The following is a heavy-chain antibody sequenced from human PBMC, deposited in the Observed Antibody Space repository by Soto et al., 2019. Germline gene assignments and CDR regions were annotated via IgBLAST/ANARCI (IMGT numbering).Heavy chain of an antibody. CDR2: INGDGSVT. CDR3: GRVKGTSGWGAFYY. V-gene: IGHV3-74*01. J-gene: IGHJ4*02. Sequence: EVQLVESGGGLVQPGGSLRLSCTASGFTFSGFWMHWVRQAPGKGLVWVSRINGDGSVTNYADSVKGRFTISRDNAXKPLYPQTNSLGVEDPAVYYWGRVKGTSGWGAFYYWGQGTLVTVSS. CDR1: GFTFSGFW. D-gene: IGHD6-19*01.